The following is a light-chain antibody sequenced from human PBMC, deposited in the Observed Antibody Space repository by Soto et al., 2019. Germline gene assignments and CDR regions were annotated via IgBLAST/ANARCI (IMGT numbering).Light chain of an antibody. CDR3: QQYNNWQT. Sequence: EIVMTQSPATLSVSPGERATNSCRASQSVSSNLAWYQQKPGQAPRLLIYGASTRATGIPARFGGSGSGTEFTLTISSLQSEDFAVYYCQQYNNWQTFGQGTKVDIK. CDR2: GAS. J-gene: IGKJ1*01. CDR1: QSVSSN. V-gene: IGKV3-15*01.